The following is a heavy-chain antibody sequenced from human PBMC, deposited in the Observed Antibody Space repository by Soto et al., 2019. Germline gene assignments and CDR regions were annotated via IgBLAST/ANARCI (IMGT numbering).Heavy chain of an antibody. D-gene: IGHD2-2*02. V-gene: IGHV1-2*02. CDR3: ARDRVVLVPAPIRGMDV. CDR1: GYTFTGCY. Sequence: ASVKVCCEACGYTFTGCYMHWVRQAPGQGLEWMGWINPNSGGTNYAQKFQGRVTMTRDTSISTAYMELSRLRSDDTAVYYCARDRVVLVPAPIRGMDVWGPGTKVTVYS. CDR2: INPNSGGT. J-gene: IGHJ6*02.